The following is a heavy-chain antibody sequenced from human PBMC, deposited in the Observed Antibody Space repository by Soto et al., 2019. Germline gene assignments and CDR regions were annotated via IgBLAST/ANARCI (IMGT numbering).Heavy chain of an antibody. D-gene: IGHD4-17*01. CDR2: INAGNGNT. J-gene: IGHJ4*02. Sequence: QVQLVQSGAEVKKPGASVKVSCKASGYTFTSYAMHWVRQAPGQRLEWMGWINAGNGNTKYSQKFQGRVTITRDTSASTAFMELSSLRSEDTAVYYCARSLYGDYPTFDYWGQGTLVTVSS. CDR1: GYTFTSYA. V-gene: IGHV1-3*01. CDR3: ARSLYGDYPTFDY.